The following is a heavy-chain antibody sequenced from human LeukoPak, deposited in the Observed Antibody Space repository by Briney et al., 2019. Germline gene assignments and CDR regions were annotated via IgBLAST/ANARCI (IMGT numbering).Heavy chain of an antibody. CDR1: GYTFTSYG. CDR3: ARGPRPRMIVVVNLDY. CDR2: ISAYNGNT. Sequence: ASVKVSCKASGYTFTSYGISWVRQTPGQGLEWMGWISAYNGNTNYAQKLQGRVTMTTDTSTSTAYMELRSLRSDDTAVYYCARGPRPRMIVVVNLDYWGQGTLDTVSS. V-gene: IGHV1-18*01. J-gene: IGHJ4*02. D-gene: IGHD3-22*01.